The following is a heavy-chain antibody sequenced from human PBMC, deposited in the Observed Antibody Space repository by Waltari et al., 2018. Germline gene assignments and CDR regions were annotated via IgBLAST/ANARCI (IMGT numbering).Heavy chain of an antibody. J-gene: IGHJ4*02. CDR3: ATTPYSGSYSGFDY. CDR2: CDPEDGET. Sequence: QVQLVQSGAEVKKPGASVKVSCKVSGYTLTELSMHWVRQAPGKGLEGMGGCDPEDGETIYAQKFQGRVTMTEDTSTDTAYMELSSLRSEDTAVYYCATTPYSGSYSGFDYWGQGTLVTVSS. CDR1: GYTLTELS. D-gene: IGHD1-26*01. V-gene: IGHV1-24*01.